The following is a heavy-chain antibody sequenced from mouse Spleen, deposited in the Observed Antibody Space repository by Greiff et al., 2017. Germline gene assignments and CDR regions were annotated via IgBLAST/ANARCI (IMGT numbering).Heavy chain of an antibody. Sequence: DVHLVESGGGLVKPGGSLKLSCAASGFTFSDYGMHWVRQAPEKGLEWVAYISSGSSTIYYADTVKGRFTISRDNAKNTLFLQMTSLRSEDTAMYYCASSGYGYWGQGTTLTVSS. J-gene: IGHJ2*01. CDR1: GFTFSDYG. CDR2: ISSGSSTI. V-gene: IGHV5-17*01. CDR3: ASSGYGY. D-gene: IGHD3-1*01.